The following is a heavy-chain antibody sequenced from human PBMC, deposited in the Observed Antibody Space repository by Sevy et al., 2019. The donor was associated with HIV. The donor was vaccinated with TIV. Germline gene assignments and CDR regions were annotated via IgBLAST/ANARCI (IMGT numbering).Heavy chain of an antibody. V-gene: IGHV1-2*02. D-gene: IGHD1-26*01. CDR2: IKPNSGGT. Sequence: ASVKVSCKTFGYTFTDYFIHWVRQAPGQGLEWMGWIKPNSGGTNSALKFRGRVTMTRDTAMNTAYMELNRLTSDDTAIYFRARDRPGSFGFDPWGQGTLVTVSS. J-gene: IGHJ5*02. CDR3: ARDRPGSFGFDP. CDR1: GYTFTDYF.